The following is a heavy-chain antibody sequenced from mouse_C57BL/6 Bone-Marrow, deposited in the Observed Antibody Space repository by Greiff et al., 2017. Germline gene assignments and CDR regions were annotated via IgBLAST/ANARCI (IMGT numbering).Heavy chain of an antibody. CDR2: IFPGNGAT. V-gene: IGHV1-80*01. J-gene: IGHJ3*01. CDR1: GYAFSSYW. CDR3: ARGAY. Sequence: QVQLKESGAELVKPGASVKISCKASGYAFSSYWMNWVKQRPGKGLEWIGQIFPGNGATNYNGKFTGKATLTADKSSSTAYMQRSSLTSEDSAVYLCARGAYWGQGTLVTVSA.